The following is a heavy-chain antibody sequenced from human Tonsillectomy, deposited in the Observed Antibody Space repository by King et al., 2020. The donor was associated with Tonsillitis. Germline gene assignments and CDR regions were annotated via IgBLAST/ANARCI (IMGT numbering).Heavy chain of an antibody. D-gene: IGHD3-10*01. CDR2: IRDDGSNK. Sequence: VQLVESGGGVVQPGGSLRLSCAASGLTFSSYGMHWVRQAPGKGLEWVAFIRDDGSNKYYADSVRGRFTISRDNSKNTLYLQMNRLRAEDTAVYYCESYGSGSYRSLWGQGTLVTVSS. CDR1: GLTFSSYG. J-gene: IGHJ4*02. CDR3: ESYGSGSYRSL. V-gene: IGHV3-30*02.